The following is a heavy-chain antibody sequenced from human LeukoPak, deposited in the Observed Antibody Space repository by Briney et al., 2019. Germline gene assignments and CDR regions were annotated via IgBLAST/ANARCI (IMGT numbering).Heavy chain of an antibody. J-gene: IGHJ3*02. CDR2: ISWNSGSI. D-gene: IGHD6-19*01. CDR3: AKDRQAVAGTRRAFDI. Sequence: GRSLRLSCAASGFTFDDYAMHWVRQAPGKGLEWVSGISWNSGSIGYADSVKGRFTITKDNAKNSLYLQMNSLRAEEMALYYCAKDRQAVAGTRRAFDIWGQGTMVTVSS. V-gene: IGHV3-9*03. CDR1: GFTFDDYA.